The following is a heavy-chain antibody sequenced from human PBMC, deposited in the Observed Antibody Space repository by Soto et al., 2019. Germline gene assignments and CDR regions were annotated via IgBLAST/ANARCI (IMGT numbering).Heavy chain of an antibody. D-gene: IGHD2-21*02. Sequence: PGGSLRLSCAASGFTFSSYWMSWVRQAPGKGLEWVANIKQDGSEKYYVDSVKGRFTISRDNAKNSLYLQMNSLRAEDTAVYYCAIEIFGHIVVVTAGDWFDPWGQGTLVTVSS. J-gene: IGHJ5*02. CDR3: AIEIFGHIVVVTAGDWFDP. CDR2: IKQDGSEK. V-gene: IGHV3-7*03. CDR1: GFTFSSYW.